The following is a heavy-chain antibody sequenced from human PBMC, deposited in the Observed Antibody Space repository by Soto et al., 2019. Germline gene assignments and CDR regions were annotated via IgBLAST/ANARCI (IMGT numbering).Heavy chain of an antibody. CDR1: GDSVSSNSAA. CDR3: TRALRGSGPDS. V-gene: IGHV6-1*01. CDR2: TYYRPKWYN. D-gene: IGHD6-19*01. J-gene: IGHJ4*02. Sequence: SQTLSLTCAISGDSVSSNSAAWNWFRQSPSRGLEWLGRTYYRPKWYNDYAVSVKSRIIINPDTSKNQFSLQLNSVTAEDTAIYYCTRALRGSGPDSWGQGTLVTVYS.